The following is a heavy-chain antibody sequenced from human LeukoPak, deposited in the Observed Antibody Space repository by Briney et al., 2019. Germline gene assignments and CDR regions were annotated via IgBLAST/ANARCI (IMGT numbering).Heavy chain of an antibody. CDR2: ISYDGSNK. Sequence: PGRSLRLSCAASGFTFSSYAMHWVRQAPGKGLEWVALISYDGSNKYYADSVKGRFTISRDNSKNTLYLQMNSLRVEDTAVYYCASELGYCSSTSCDPAGHYDYWGQGTLVTVSS. V-gene: IGHV3-30-3*01. CDR1: GFTFSSYA. CDR3: ASELGYCSSTSCDPAGHYDY. D-gene: IGHD2-2*01. J-gene: IGHJ4*02.